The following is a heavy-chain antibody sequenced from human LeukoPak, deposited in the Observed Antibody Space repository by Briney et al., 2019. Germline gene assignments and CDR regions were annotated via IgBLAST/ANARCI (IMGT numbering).Heavy chain of an antibody. J-gene: IGHJ4*02. D-gene: IGHD1-26*01. V-gene: IGHV4-61*08. Sequence: SETLSLTCTVSGGSINSGDYYWSWIRQPPGKGLEWIGYIYYSGSTNYNPSLKSRVTISVDTSKNQFSLKLSSMTAADTAVYYCARAWDKSAPGGFDYWGQGTLVTVSS. CDR1: GGSINSGDYY. CDR2: IYYSGST. CDR3: ARAWDKSAPGGFDY.